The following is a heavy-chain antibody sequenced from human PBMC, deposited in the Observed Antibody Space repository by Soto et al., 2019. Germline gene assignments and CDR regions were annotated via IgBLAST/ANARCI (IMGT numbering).Heavy chain of an antibody. Sequence: QVQVVESGGGVVQPGRSLRLSCTASGFTFSGHAMHWVRQPPGKGLEWVAQIWYDGSNKYYADSVKGRFTISRDNSKNTLDVQMDSLGVEDTAVYYCARDGQSLAPYALDVWGQGTSVTVSS. CDR1: GFTFSGHA. CDR3: ARDGQSLAPYALDV. V-gene: IGHV3-33*01. CDR2: IWYDGSNK. J-gene: IGHJ6*02. D-gene: IGHD6-19*01.